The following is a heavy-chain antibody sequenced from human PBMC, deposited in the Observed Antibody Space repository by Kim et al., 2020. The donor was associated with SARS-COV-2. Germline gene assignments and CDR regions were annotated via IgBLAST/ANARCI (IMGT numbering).Heavy chain of an antibody. CDR2: IYYSGST. J-gene: IGHJ3*02. Sequence: SETLSLTCTVSGGSISSYYWSWIRQPPGKGLEWIGYIYYSGSTNYNPSLKSRVTISVDTSKNQFSLKLSSVTAADTAVYYCARGGALRYFDWLPNGVDAFDIWGQGTMVTVSS. CDR3: ARGGALRYFDWLPNGVDAFDI. CDR1: GGSISSYY. V-gene: IGHV4-59*01. D-gene: IGHD3-9*01.